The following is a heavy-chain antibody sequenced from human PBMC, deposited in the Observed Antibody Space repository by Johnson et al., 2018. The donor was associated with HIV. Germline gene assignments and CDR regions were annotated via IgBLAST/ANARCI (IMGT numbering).Heavy chain of an antibody. V-gene: IGHV3-7*01. CDR1: GFTFNTYW. CDR2: IRQDGSQK. Sequence: EVQLVESGGGLVQPGGSLRLSCAASGFTFNTYWMTWVRQAPGKGLEWVANIRQDGSQKYYVDSVKGRFTISRDNAKNSLYLQMNSLRAEDTAVYYCTRPYYDTDDYLYAFDIWGQGTVVTVSS. CDR3: TRPYYDTDDYLYAFDI. J-gene: IGHJ3*02. D-gene: IGHD3-22*01.